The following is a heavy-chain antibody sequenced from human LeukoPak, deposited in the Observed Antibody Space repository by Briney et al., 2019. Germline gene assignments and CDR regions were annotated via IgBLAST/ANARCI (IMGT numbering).Heavy chain of an antibody. V-gene: IGHV1-2*02. CDR2: INPNSGGT. Sequence: ASVKVSCKASGYTFTGYYMHWVRQAPGQGLEWMGWINPNSGGTNYAQKFQGRVTMTRDTSISTAYMELSRLRAEDTAVYYCAKDRTYGGNSQMGVDYWGQGTLVTVSS. J-gene: IGHJ4*02. CDR1: GYTFTGYY. CDR3: AKDRTYGGNSQMGVDY. D-gene: IGHD4-23*01.